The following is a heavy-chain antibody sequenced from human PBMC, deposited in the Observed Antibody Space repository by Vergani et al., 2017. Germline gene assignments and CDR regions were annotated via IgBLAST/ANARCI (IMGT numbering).Heavy chain of an antibody. CDR2: ISSSSSYI. Sequence: EVQLVESGGGLVKPGGSLRLSCAASGFTFSSYSMNWVRQAPGKGLEWVSSISSSSSYIYYADSVKGRFTISRDNAKNSLYLQMNSLRAEDTAVYYCARGTRDYVWGSYRPTYYYGMDVWGQGP. J-gene: IGHJ6*02. CDR3: ARGTRDYVWGSYRPTYYYGMDV. CDR1: GFTFSSYS. V-gene: IGHV3-21*01. D-gene: IGHD3-16*02.